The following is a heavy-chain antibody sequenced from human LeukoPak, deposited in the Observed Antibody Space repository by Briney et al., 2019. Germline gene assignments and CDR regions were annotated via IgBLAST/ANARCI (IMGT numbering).Heavy chain of an antibody. V-gene: IGHV1-8*03. J-gene: IGHJ4*02. CDR1: GYTFTSYD. CDR2: MNPNSCNT. D-gene: IGHD3-3*01. CDR3: ARGRFQRWGTIFGVVTTAYYFDY. Sequence: ASVKVSCKASGYTFTSYDINWVRQATGQGLEWMGWMNPNSCNTGYAQKFQGRVTITRNTSISTAYMELSSLRSEDTAVYYCARGRFQRWGTIFGVVTTAYYFDYWGQGTLVTVSS.